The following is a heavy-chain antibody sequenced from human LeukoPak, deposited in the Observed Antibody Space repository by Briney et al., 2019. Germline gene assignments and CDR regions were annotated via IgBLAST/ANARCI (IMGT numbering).Heavy chain of an antibody. CDR2: ISGSGGST. CDR3: AKAPIQLWNYFDY. CDR1: GFTFSSYA. Sequence: PGGSLRLSCAASGFTFSSYAMSWVRQAPGKGLEWVTAISGSGGSTYYADSVKGRFTISRDNSKNTLYLQMNSLRAEDTAVYYCAKAPIQLWNYFDYWGQGTLVTVSS. D-gene: IGHD5-18*01. V-gene: IGHV3-23*01. J-gene: IGHJ4*02.